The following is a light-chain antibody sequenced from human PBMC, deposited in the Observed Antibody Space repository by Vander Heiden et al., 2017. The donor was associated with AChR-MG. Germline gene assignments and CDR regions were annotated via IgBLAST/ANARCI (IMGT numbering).Light chain of an antibody. V-gene: IGLV1-47*01. CDR2: RID. CDR1: NPTVGSTF. Sequence: HSVLTQPPSASATPGQSITMSCSGRNPTVGSTFVFWFQHRPGTAPKLLMYRIDQRPAGVPDRFSGSKSGTSASLASSGLRSEDEADYYCAAWDDSLNGVIFGGGTKVTVL. J-gene: IGLJ2*01. CDR3: AAWDDSLNGVI.